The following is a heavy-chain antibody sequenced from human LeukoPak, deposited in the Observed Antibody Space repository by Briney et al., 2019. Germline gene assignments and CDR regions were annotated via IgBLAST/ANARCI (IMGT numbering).Heavy chain of an antibody. J-gene: IGHJ4*02. CDR3: AKRDMSSWYFDY. Sequence: GGSLRLSCAASGFTFSSYAMSWVRQAPGKGLEWVSAISGSGGSTYYPDSVKGRFTISRDNSKNTLYLQMNSLRAEDTAVYYCAKRDMSSWYFDYWGQGTLVTVSS. CDR2: ISGSGGST. CDR1: GFTFSSYA. D-gene: IGHD6-13*01. V-gene: IGHV3-23*01.